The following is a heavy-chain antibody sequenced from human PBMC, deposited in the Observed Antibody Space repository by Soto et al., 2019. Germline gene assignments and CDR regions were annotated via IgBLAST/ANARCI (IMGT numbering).Heavy chain of an antibody. CDR2: ISYDGSNK. J-gene: IGHJ6*02. V-gene: IGHV3-30*18. Sequence: GGSLRLSCAASGFTFSSYGMHWVRQAPGKGLEWVAVISYDGSNKYYADSVKGRFTISRDNSKNTLYLQMNSLRAEDTAVYYCAKDPGDVVVTAILYYYYGMDVWGQGTTVTVSS. CDR1: GFTFSSYG. CDR3: AKDPGDVVVTAILYYYYGMDV. D-gene: IGHD2-21*02.